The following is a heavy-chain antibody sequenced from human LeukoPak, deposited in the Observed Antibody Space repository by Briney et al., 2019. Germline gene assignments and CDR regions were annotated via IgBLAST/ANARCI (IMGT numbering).Heavy chain of an antibody. CDR2: ISGSGGST. CDR3: AKHSLVGALFDY. Sequence: GGSLRLSCAASGFTFSSYGMTWVRQAPGKGLEWVSGISGSGGSTFYADSVKGRFTISRDNSKNMLYLKLSSLRAEDTAVYYCAKHSLVGALFDYWGQGTLVTVSS. CDR1: GFTFSSYG. V-gene: IGHV3-23*01. D-gene: IGHD1-26*01. J-gene: IGHJ4*02.